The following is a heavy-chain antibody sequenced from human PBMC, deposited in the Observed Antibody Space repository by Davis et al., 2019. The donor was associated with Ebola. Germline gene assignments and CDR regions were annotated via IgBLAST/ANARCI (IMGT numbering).Heavy chain of an antibody. J-gene: IGHJ6*02. V-gene: IGHV1-69*04. CDR2: IIPILGIA. CDR1: GGTFSSYA. CDR3: ARESPPLDYYYGMDV. Sequence: AASVKVSCKASGGTFSSYAISWVRQAPGQGLEWMGRIIPILGIANYAQKFQGRVTITADTSTRTAYMELSSLRSEDTAVYYCARESPPLDYYYGMDVWGQGTTVTVSS.